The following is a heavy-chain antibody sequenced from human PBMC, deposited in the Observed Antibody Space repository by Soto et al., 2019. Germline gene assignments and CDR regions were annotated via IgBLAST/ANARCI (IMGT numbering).Heavy chain of an antibody. Sequence: QVPLVQSGAEVKKPGSSVKVSCKASGGTFSSYAISWVRQAPGQGLEWMGGIIPIFGTANYAQKFQGRVTITADESTSTAYMELSSLRSEDTAVYYCARDGHRYSGSYDQFDYWGQGTLVTVSS. J-gene: IGHJ4*02. D-gene: IGHD1-26*01. CDR3: ARDGHRYSGSYDQFDY. V-gene: IGHV1-69*01. CDR2: IIPIFGTA. CDR1: GGTFSSYA.